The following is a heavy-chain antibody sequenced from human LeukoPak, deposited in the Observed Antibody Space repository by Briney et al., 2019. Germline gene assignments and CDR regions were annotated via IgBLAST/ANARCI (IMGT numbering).Heavy chain of an antibody. CDR2: IYYSGST. D-gene: IGHD1-7*01. V-gene: IGHV4-39*07. CDR1: GGSISSSSYY. CDR3: ARDLNWNYLSDAFDI. J-gene: IGHJ3*02. Sequence: SETLSLTCTVSGGSISSSSYYWGWIRQPPGKGLEWIGSIYYSGSTYYNPSLKSRVTISVDTSKNQFSLKLSSVTAADTAVYYSARDLNWNYLSDAFDIWGQGTMVTVSS.